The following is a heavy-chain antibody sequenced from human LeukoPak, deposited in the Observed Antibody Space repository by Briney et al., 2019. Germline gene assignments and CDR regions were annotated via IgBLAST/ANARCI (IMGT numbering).Heavy chain of an antibody. J-gene: IGHJ5*02. V-gene: IGHV4-34*01. CDR2: INHSRST. D-gene: IGHD2-2*01. CDR1: GGSFSGYY. CDR3: ARGIIVVVPAAIRGPGWFDP. Sequence: SETLSLTCAVYGGSFSGYYWSWIRQPPGKGLEWIGEINHSRSTNYNPSLKSRVTISVDTSKNQFSLKLSSVTAADTAVYYCARGIIVVVPAAIRGPGWFDPWGQGTLVTVSS.